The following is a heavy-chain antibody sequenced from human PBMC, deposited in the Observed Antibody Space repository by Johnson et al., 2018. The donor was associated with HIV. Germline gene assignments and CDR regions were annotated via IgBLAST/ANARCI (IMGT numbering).Heavy chain of an antibody. CDR2: ISWNSGSI. Sequence: EVQLVESGGGLVQPGRSLRLSCAASGFTFDDYAMHWVRQAPGKGLEWVSGISWNSGSIGYADSVKGRFTISRDNAKNSLYLQMNSLRAEDTAVYYCAKDTRAGVKGDSLIWGQGIMVTVSS. CDR3: AKDTRAGVKGDSLI. V-gene: IGHV3-9*01. CDR1: GFTFDDYA. D-gene: IGHD3-16*01. J-gene: IGHJ3*02.